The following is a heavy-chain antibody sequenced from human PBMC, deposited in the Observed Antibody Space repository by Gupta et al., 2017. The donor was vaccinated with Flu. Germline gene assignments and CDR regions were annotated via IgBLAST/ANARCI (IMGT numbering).Heavy chain of an antibody. Sequence: QVQLVESGGGVVQPGRSLRLSCAASGFTFSSYGMHWVPRAPGKGLEWVAVIWYDGSNKYYADSVKGRFTISRDNSKNTLYLQMNSLRAEDTAVYYCARELRALSLAGPPIYWGQGTLVTVSS. D-gene: IGHD5-12*01. V-gene: IGHV3-33*01. CDR3: ARELRALSLAGPPIY. J-gene: IGHJ4*02. CDR1: GFTFSSYG. CDR2: IWYDGSNK.